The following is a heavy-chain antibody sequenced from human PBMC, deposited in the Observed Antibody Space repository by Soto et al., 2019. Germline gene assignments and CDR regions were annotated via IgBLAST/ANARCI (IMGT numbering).Heavy chain of an antibody. Sequence: GASVKVSCKASGGTFSSYAISWVRQAPGQGLEWMGGIIPIFGTANYAQKFQGRVTITADESTSTAYMELSSLRSEDTAVYYCARYMYNYDSSGYYYAAVFDYWGQGTLVTV. CDR1: GGTFSSYA. D-gene: IGHD3-22*01. CDR2: IIPIFGTA. CDR3: ARYMYNYDSSGYYYAAVFDY. V-gene: IGHV1-69*13. J-gene: IGHJ4*02.